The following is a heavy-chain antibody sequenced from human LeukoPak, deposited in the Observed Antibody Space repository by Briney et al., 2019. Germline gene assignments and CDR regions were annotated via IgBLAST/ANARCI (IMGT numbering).Heavy chain of an antibody. CDR3: ARAKYGGNSLDY. Sequence: GGSLRLFCGASGYTFTSYYMHWVRQAPGQGLEWMGIINPNGGSTSYAQKFQGRVTMTRDTSTSTVYMELSSLRSEDTAVDYCARAKYGGNSLDYWGQGTLLAVSS. D-gene: IGHD4-23*01. CDR1: GYTFTSYY. CDR2: INPNGGST. V-gene: IGHV1-46*01. J-gene: IGHJ4*02.